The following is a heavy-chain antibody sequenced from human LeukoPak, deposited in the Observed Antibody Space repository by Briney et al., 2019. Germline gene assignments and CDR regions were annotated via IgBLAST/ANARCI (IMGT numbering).Heavy chain of an antibody. Sequence: ASVKVSCKVSGYTLTELSMHWVRQAPGKGLEWMGGFDPEDGETIYAQKFQGRVTMTEDTSTDTAYMELSSLRSEDTAVYYCATDGKKYGYGDFDYWGQGTLVTVSS. CDR1: GYTLTELS. V-gene: IGHV1-24*01. CDR3: ATDGKKYGYGDFDY. J-gene: IGHJ4*02. CDR2: FDPEDGET. D-gene: IGHD4-17*01.